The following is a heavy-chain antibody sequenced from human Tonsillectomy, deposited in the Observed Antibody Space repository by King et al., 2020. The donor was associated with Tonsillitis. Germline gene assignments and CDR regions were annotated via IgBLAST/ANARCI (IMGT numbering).Heavy chain of an antibody. Sequence: VQLVESGGGVVQPGRSLRLSCAASGFTFSSFGMHWVRQAPGKGLEWVAVISYDGSNKYYADSVKGRFTISRDNSNNTLYLQMNILRAEDTAVYCCAKLGEPYYYYSYMDVWGKGTTVTVSS. CDR2: ISYDGSNK. CDR1: GFTFSSFG. CDR3: AKLGEPYYYYSYMDV. D-gene: IGHD1-14*01. J-gene: IGHJ6*03. V-gene: IGHV3-30*18.